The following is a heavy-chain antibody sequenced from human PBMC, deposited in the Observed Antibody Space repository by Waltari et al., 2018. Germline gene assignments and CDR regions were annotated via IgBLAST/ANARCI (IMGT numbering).Heavy chain of an antibody. CDR2: IYYSGST. J-gene: IGHJ5*02. Sequence: QLQLQESGPGLVKPSETLSLTCTVSGGSISSSSYYLGWIRQPPGKGLEGIGSIYYSGSTYYNPSLKSRVTISVDTSKNQFSLKLSSVTAADTAVYYCAGGYYDFWSGYPPWFDPWGQGTLVTVSS. D-gene: IGHD3-3*01. CDR1: GGSISSSSYY. CDR3: AGGYYDFWSGYPPWFDP. V-gene: IGHV4-39*07.